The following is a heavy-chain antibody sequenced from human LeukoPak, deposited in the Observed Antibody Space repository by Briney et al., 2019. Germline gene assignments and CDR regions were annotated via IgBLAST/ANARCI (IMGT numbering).Heavy chain of an antibody. Sequence: SVKVSCKASGGTFSSYAISWVRQAPGQGLEWMGGIIPIFGTANYAQKFQGRVTITTDESTSTAYMELSSLRSEDTAVYYCARGEVEADRRYTYYDFWSGYSRFDYWGQGTLVTVSS. V-gene: IGHV1-69*05. CDR3: ARGEVEADRRYTYYDFWSGYSRFDY. D-gene: IGHD3-3*01. CDR1: GGTFSSYA. J-gene: IGHJ4*02. CDR2: IIPIFGTA.